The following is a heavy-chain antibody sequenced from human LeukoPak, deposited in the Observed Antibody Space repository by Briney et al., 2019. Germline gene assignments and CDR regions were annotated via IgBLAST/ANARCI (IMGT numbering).Heavy chain of an antibody. CDR1: AGSISSYY. D-gene: IGHD3-10*01. V-gene: IGHV4-59*01. CDR3: ARGGYYGSQNWFDP. Sequence: SETLSLTCTVSAGSISSYYWSWIRQPPGKGLEWIGYIYYSGSTNYNPSLKSRVTISIDTSKNQFSLKLTSVTAVDTAVYYCARGGYYGSQNWFDPWGQGTLVTVSS. CDR2: IYYSGST. J-gene: IGHJ5*02.